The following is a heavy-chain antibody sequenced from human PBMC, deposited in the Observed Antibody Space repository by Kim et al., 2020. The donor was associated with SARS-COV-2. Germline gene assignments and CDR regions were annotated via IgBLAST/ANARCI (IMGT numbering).Heavy chain of an antibody. CDR1: GGSISSSSYY. D-gene: IGHD1-20*01. Sequence: SETLSLTCTVSGGSISSSSYYWGWIRQPPGKGLEWIGSIYYSGSTYYNPSLKSRVTISVDTSKNQFSLKLSSVTAADTAVYYCAREGNWNQKNYYYYGMDVWGQGTTVTVSS. J-gene: IGHJ6*02. CDR3: AREGNWNQKNYYYYGMDV. CDR2: IYYSGST. V-gene: IGHV4-39*07.